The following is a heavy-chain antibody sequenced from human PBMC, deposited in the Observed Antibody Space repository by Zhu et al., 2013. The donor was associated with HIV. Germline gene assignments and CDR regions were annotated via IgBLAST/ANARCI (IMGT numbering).Heavy chain of an antibody. CDR3: ARGRAPWQWLAHYFDY. Sequence: VQLQQWGAGLLKPSETLSLTCAVYGGSFSGYYWSWIRQPPGKGLEWIGEINHSGSTNYNPSLKSRVTISVDTSKNQFSLKLSSVTAADTAVYYCARGRAPWQWLAHYFDYWGQGTLVTVSS. CDR2: INHSGST. J-gene: IGHJ4*02. V-gene: IGHV4-34*01. D-gene: IGHD6-19*01. CDR1: GGSFSGYY.